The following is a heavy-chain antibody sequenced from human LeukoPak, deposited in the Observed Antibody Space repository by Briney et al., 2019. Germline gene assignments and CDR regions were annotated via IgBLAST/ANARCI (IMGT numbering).Heavy chain of an antibody. CDR1: GFTFSDYY. J-gene: IGHJ5*02. Sequence: GGSLRPSCAASGFTFSDYYMSWIRQAPGKGLEWVSYISSSGSTTYYADSVKGRFTISRDNSKNTLYLQMNSLRAEDTAVYYCAKAPLEWQWKDWFDPWGQGTLVTVSS. CDR3: AKAPLEWQWKDWFDP. CDR2: ISSSGSTT. V-gene: IGHV3-11*01. D-gene: IGHD3-3*01.